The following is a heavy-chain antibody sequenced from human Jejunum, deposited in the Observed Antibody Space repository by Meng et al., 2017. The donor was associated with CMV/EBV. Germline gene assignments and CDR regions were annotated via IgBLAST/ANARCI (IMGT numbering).Heavy chain of an antibody. CDR2: INPNSGDT. CDR3: ARDSFGGGQYYGVDV. Sequence: YTFTGYYMHWVRQAPGQGLEWLGYINPNSGDTAYSQKFQGRVSMTRDTSMTTAYMELRSLRSDDTAVYYCARDSFGGGQYYGVDVWGQGTTVTVSS. V-gene: IGHV1-2*02. CDR1: YTFTGYY. D-gene: IGHD3-10*01. J-gene: IGHJ6*02.